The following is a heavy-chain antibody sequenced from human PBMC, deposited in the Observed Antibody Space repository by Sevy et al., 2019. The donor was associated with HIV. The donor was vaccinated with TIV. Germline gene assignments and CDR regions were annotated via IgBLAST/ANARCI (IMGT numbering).Heavy chain of an antibody. J-gene: IGHJ6*02. D-gene: IGHD3-10*01. Sequence: GGSLRLSCVTSGFTFDDHGMHWVREIPGKGLEWVSGVSWNGRSLGYADTVKGRFIISRDNAKKSVSLQMNSLRTGDTALYYCARDAGTGGSYMGYYFGMDVWGQGITVTVSS. CDR1: GFTFDDHG. V-gene: IGHV3-9*01. CDR2: VSWNGRSL. CDR3: ARDAGTGGSYMGYYFGMDV.